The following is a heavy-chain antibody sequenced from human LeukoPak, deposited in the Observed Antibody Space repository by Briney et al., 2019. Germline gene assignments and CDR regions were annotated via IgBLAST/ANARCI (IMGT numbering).Heavy chain of an antibody. Sequence: TLSLTCTVSGGSISSSSYYWGWIRQPPGKALECLAVIYWDDDNRYSPSLKSRLTVTKDTSKNQVVVTMTNMDPVDTATYYCAHSSSGYDLDAFDIWGQGTMVTVSS. V-gene: IGHV2-5*02. CDR1: GGSISSSSYY. D-gene: IGHD5-12*01. J-gene: IGHJ3*02. CDR2: IYWDDDN. CDR3: AHSSSGYDLDAFDI.